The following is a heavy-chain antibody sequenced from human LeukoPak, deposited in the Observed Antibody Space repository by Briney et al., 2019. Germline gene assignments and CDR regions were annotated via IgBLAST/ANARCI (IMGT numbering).Heavy chain of an antibody. V-gene: IGHV1-2*02. J-gene: IGHJ5*02. CDR1: GYTFTGYY. Sequence: ASVKVSCKASGYTFTGYYIHWVRQAPGQGLEWMVWINPNSGGTKYAQKFQGRVTMTRDTSISTAYMGLSRLRSDDTAVYYCAKGRVVAGTKSLTYNWFDPWGQGTLVTVSS. CDR3: AKGRVVAGTKSLTYNWFDP. D-gene: IGHD6-19*01. CDR2: INPNSGGT.